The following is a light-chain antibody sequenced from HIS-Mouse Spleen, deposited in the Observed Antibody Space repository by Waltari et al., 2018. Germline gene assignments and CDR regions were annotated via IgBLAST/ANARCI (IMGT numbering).Light chain of an antibody. CDR3: AAWDDSLSGPV. Sequence: QSVLTQPPSASGTPGQRVTISCSGSSSNIGSNHVSWYQQPPGTAPKPLIYRNNQRPSGVPDRFSGSKSGTSASLAISGLRSEDEADYYCAAWDDSLSGPVFGGGTKLTVL. CDR2: RNN. J-gene: IGLJ3*02. V-gene: IGLV1-47*01. CDR1: SSNIGSNH.